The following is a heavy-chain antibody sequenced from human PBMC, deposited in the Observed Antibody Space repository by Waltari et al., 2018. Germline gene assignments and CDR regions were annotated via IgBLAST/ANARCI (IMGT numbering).Heavy chain of an antibody. D-gene: IGHD3-3*01. CDR2: IYTSGST. J-gene: IGHJ6*03. CDR1: GGSISGYY. Sequence: QVQLQESGPGLVKPSETLSLTCTVPGGSISGYYWSWIRQPARTGLEWLGRIYTSGSTNYNPSLKGRVTMSVDTSKNQFSLKLSSVTAADTAVYYCARSAGRFLEWSAAPYYYYYMDVWGKGTTVTISS. CDR3: ARSAGRFLEWSAAPYYYYYMDV. V-gene: IGHV4-4*07.